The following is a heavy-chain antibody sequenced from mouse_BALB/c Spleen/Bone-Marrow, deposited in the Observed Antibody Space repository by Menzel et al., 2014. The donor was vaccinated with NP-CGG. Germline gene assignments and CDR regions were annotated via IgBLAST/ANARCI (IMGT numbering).Heavy chain of an antibody. J-gene: IGHJ1*01. Sequence: VQLQQSGAELMKPGASVKISCKATGYTFSSYWIEWVKQRPGHGLEWIGEILPGSGSTNYNEKFKGKATFTADTSSNAASMKPRSLTPEDSAVYYCGGRADDRGGYSYFDVWGAGTTVTVSS. CDR3: GGRADDRGGYSYFDV. CDR1: GYTFSSYW. CDR2: ILPGSGST. D-gene: IGHD2-14*01. V-gene: IGHV1-9*01.